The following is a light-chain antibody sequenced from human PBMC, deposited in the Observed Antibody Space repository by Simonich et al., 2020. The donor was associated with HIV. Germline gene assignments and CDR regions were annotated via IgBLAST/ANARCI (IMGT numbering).Light chain of an antibody. J-gene: IGKJ1*01. Sequence: EIVMTQSPGTLSVSPGERTTLSCRASQSVRSNVAWYKPKPGQAPRLLIYGTSTRATGIPARFSGSGSGTDFTLTISSMESEDFAVYHCQQYNNWPWTFGQGTKVEIK. CDR2: GTS. V-gene: IGKV3-15*01. CDR3: QQYNNWPWT. CDR1: QSVRSN.